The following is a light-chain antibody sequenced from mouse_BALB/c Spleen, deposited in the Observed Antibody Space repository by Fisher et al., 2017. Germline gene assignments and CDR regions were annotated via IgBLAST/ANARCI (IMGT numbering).Light chain of an antibody. CDR2: DTS. V-gene: IGKV4-55*01. J-gene: IGKJ1*01. CDR3: QQWSSNPRT. Sequence: IVITQTTAIMSASPGEKVTMTCSASSSVSYMYWYQQKPGSSPRLLIYDTSNLASGVPVRFSGSGSGTSYSLTISRMEAEDAATYYCQQWSSNPRTFGGGTKLEIK. CDR1: SSVSY.